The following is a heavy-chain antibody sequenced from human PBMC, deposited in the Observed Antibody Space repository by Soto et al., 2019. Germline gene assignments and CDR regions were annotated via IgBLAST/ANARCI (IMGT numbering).Heavy chain of an antibody. CDR2: ISGSGGST. D-gene: IGHD1-1*01. Sequence: EVQLLESGGGLVQPGGSLRLSCAASGFTFSSYAMSWVRQAPGKGLEWVSAISGSGGSTYYADSVKGRFTISRDNTKNTLYLQMNSLRAEDTAVYYCAKGWVQLELGLGFDPRGQGTLVTVSS. CDR3: AKGWVQLELGLGFDP. CDR1: GFTFSSYA. J-gene: IGHJ5*02. V-gene: IGHV3-23*01.